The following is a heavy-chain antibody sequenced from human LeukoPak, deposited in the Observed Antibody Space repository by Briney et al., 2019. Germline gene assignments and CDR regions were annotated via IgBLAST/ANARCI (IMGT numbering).Heavy chain of an antibody. Sequence: ASVKVSCKASGYTFTDNHMHWVRQAPGQGLEWMGWISPNSGGTNCAQKFRGRVTMTRDTSISTAYMELSSLTSDDTAVYYCAIQPWGSGNNWYFDLWGRGTLVTVSS. D-gene: IGHD7-27*01. CDR2: ISPNSGGT. J-gene: IGHJ2*01. CDR1: GYTFTDNH. CDR3: AIQPWGSGNNWYFDL. V-gene: IGHV1-2*02.